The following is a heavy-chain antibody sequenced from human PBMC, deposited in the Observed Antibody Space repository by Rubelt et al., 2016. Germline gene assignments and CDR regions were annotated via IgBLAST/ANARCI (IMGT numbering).Heavy chain of an antibody. J-gene: IGHJ4*02. CDR2: IYSGGTT. D-gene: IGHD3-22*01. CDR3: ARNYYDSSGS. Sequence: PGGSLRLSCAGSGFTFSDFLMSWVRQAPGKGLEWVALIYSGGTTKYADSVKGRFTISGDSSKNTLYLQMNSLRAEDTAIYYCARNYYDSSGSWGQGTMVIVSS. V-gene: IGHV3-53*01. CDR1: GFTFSDFL.